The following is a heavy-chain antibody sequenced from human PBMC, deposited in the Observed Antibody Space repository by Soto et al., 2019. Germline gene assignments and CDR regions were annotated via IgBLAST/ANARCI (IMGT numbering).Heavy chain of an antibody. CDR2: ISYDGSNK. Sequence: GGSLRLSCAASGFTLSNYAMHWVRQAPGKGLEWVAVISYDGSNKYYADSVKGRFTISRDNSKNTLYLQMNSLRAEDTAVYYCAKEGIHEGAYYYYYYHMDVWGKGTTVTVSS. J-gene: IGHJ6*03. D-gene: IGHD3-16*01. CDR3: AKEGIHEGAYYYYYYHMDV. CDR1: GFTLSNYA. V-gene: IGHV3-30*18.